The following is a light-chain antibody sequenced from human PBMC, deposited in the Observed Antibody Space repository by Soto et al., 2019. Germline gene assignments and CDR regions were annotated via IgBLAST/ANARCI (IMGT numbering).Light chain of an antibody. J-gene: IGLJ3*02. CDR2: GNS. V-gene: IGLV1-40*01. Sequence: QSVLTQPPSVSGAPGQRVTISCTGSRSNIGAGYDVNWYQQLPGTAPKLLIHGNSNRPSGVPDRVSGSKSGTSASLAITGLQAEDEADYYCQSYDSSLSGWVFGGGTKVTVL. CDR1: RSNIGAGYD. CDR3: QSYDSSLSGWV.